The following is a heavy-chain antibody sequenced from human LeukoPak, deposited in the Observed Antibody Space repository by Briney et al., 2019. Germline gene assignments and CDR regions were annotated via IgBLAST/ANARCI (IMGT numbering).Heavy chain of an antibody. V-gene: IGHV3-30*18. CDR2: ISYDGSSK. Sequence: GGSLRLSCAASGFTFSSYGMHWVRQAPGKGLEWVAVISYDGSSKYYADSVKGRFTISRDNSKNTLYLQMSSLRAEDTAVYYFAKDLDYFDYWGQGTLVTVSS. CDR3: AKDLDYFDY. CDR1: GFTFSSYG. J-gene: IGHJ4*02.